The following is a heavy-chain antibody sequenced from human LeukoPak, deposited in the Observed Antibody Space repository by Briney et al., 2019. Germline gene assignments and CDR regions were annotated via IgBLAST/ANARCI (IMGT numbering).Heavy chain of an antibody. Sequence: SETLSLTCTVSGGSTSNYYWSWIRQPPGKGLEWIGYIYDSGSTNYNPSLKSRVTISADTSKNQFSLKLSSVTAADTAVYYCAREGTAGTNLNWFDPWGQGTLVTVSS. CDR2: IYDSGST. V-gene: IGHV4-59*01. D-gene: IGHD1-1*01. J-gene: IGHJ5*02. CDR3: AREGTAGTNLNWFDP. CDR1: GGSTSNYY.